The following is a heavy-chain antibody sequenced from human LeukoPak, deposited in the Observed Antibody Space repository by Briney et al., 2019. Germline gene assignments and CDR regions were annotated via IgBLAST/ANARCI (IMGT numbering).Heavy chain of an antibody. CDR3: ARVTITMVRGVNGYFDY. CDR1: GFTVSSNY. J-gene: IGHJ4*02. CDR2: ISSGGVI. Sequence: GGSLRLSCAASGFTVSSNYMTWVRQPPGKGLEWVSLISSGGVIYNSDSVKGRFTISRDNSKNTLYLQMNSLRAEDTAVYYCARVTITMVRGVNGYFDYWGQGTLVTVSS. D-gene: IGHD3-10*01. V-gene: IGHV3-53*05.